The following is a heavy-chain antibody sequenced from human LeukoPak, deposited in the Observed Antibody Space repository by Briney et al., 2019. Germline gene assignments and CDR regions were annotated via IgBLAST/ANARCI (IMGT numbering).Heavy chain of an antibody. CDR1: GGSISTYY. Sequence: TSETLSLTCTVSGGSISTYYWSWIRQPAGKGLGWIGRMYTSGSTNYNPFLKSRVTMSVDTSKNQFSLKLSSVTAADTAVYYCARAVAGFYFDYWGQGTLVTVSS. D-gene: IGHD6-19*01. V-gene: IGHV4-4*07. CDR3: ARAVAGFYFDY. CDR2: MYTSGST. J-gene: IGHJ4*02.